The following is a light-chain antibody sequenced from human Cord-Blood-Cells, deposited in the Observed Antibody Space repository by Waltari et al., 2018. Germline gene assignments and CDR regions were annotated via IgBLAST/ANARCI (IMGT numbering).Light chain of an antibody. CDR3: SSYTSSSPYV. Sequence: QSDLTQPASVSGSPVQSITISCTGTSIDVSGYNYVYWYQQPPGQAPKLMIYEVSNRPSGVSNRFAGSKSGNTASLTISGLQAEDEADYYCSSYTSSSPYVFGTGTKVTVL. CDR2: EVS. V-gene: IGLV2-14*01. J-gene: IGLJ1*01. CDR1: SIDVSGYNY.